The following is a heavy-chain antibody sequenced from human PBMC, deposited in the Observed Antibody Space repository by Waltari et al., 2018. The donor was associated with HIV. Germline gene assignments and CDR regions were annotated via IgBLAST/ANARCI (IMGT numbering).Heavy chain of an antibody. V-gene: IGHV3-21*01. CDR2: IDSGNSYL. CDR3: ARFDGGGSGVYH. CDR1: GFSFGGYS. J-gene: IGHJ5*02. Sequence: EVQLVESGGGRVKPGGSLRLSCAASGFSFGGYSMSWVRQAPGKGLEWVSSIDSGNSYLNYADSVRGRFTISRDNAKNSLFLQLNSLRVEDTAFYYCARFDGGGSGVYHWGQGTLVTVSS. D-gene: IGHD2-15*01.